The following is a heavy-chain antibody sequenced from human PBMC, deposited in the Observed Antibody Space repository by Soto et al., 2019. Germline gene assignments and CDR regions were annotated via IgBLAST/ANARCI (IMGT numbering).Heavy chain of an antibody. CDR2: INAGNGNT. V-gene: IGHV1-3*01. CDR3: ARGYCGGDCYHAEYFQH. CDR1: GYTFTSYA. D-gene: IGHD2-21*02. Sequence: ASVKVSCKASGYTFTSYAMHWVRQAPGQRLEWMGWINAGNGNTKYSQKFQGRVTITRDTSASTAYIELSSLRSEDTAVYYSARGYCGGDCYHAEYFQHWGQGTLVTVSS. J-gene: IGHJ1*01.